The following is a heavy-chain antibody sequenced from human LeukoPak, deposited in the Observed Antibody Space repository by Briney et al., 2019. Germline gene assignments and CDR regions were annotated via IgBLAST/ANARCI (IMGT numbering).Heavy chain of an antibody. CDR3: VREGEGPLSKDFDY. D-gene: IGHD2/OR15-2a*01. CDR2: IGPHSTFT. V-gene: IGHV1-2*02. CDR1: GFAFTDHY. J-gene: IGHJ4*02. Sequence: GASVKVSCTSSGFAFTDHYIHWVRQGPGQGLEWMGYIGPHSTFTSSPQEVQGRCTMTRDASMSTAYMELTRLTSDDTAVYYCVREGEGPLSKDFDYWGQGTLVTVSS.